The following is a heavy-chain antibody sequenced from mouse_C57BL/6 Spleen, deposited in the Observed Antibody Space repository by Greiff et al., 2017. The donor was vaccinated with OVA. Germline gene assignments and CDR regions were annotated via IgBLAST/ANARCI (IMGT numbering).Heavy chain of an antibody. CDR2: INPNNGGT. CDR1: GYTFTDYY. J-gene: IGHJ4*01. D-gene: IGHD1-1*01. Sequence: VQLQQSGPELVKPGASVKISCKASGYTFTDYYMNWVKQSHGKSLEWIGDINPNNGGTSYNQKFKGKATLTVDKSSSTAYMELRSLTSEDSAVYYCARGGYYYGSSYEAMDYWGQGTSVTVSS. CDR3: ARGGYYYGSSYEAMDY. V-gene: IGHV1-26*01.